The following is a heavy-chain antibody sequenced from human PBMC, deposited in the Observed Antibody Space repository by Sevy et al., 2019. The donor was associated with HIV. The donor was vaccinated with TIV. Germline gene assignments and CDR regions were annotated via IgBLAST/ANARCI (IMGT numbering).Heavy chain of an antibody. CDR3: AGGRYDSSGSFDAFDI. Sequence: GGSLRLSCAASGFTFSSYAMNWVRQAPGKGLEWVSSIFGDGDITYYADSVKGWFTISRDKSKNTLYLQMHSLRAEDTAVYYCAGGRYDSSGSFDAFDIWGQGTMVTVSS. J-gene: IGHJ3*02. CDR2: IFGDGDIT. D-gene: IGHD3-22*01. CDR1: GFTFSSYA. V-gene: IGHV3-23*01.